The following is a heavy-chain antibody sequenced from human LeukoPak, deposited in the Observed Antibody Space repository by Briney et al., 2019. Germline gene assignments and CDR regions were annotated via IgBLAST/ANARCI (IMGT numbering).Heavy chain of an antibody. CDR2: ISSSGSTI. J-gene: IGHJ4*02. D-gene: IGHD5-12*01. CDR1: GFTFSSYE. V-gene: IGHV3-48*03. Sequence: GGSLRLSCAASGFTFSSYEMNWVRQAPGKGLEWVSYISSSGSTIYYADSVKGRFTISRDNAKNSLYLQMNSLRAEDTAVYYCAIVATMGTDYWGQGTLVTVSS. CDR3: AIVATMGTDY.